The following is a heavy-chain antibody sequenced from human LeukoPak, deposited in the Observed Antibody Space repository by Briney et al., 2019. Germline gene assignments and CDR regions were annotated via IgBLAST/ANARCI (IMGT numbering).Heavy chain of an antibody. CDR1: GGSISSYY. CDR2: IYYSGST. J-gene: IGHJ4*02. Sequence: SETLSLTCTVSGGSISSYYWSWIRQPPGKGLEWIGYIYYSGSTNYNPSLKSRVTISVDTSKNQFSLKLSSVTAADTAVYYCARVPSGYYDSSGYYYPPGFFDYWGQGTLVTVSS. D-gene: IGHD3-22*01. V-gene: IGHV4-59*01. CDR3: ARVPSGYYDSSGYYYPPGFFDY.